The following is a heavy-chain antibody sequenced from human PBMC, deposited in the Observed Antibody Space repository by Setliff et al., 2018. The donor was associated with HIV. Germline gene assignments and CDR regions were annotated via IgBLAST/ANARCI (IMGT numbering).Heavy chain of an antibody. D-gene: IGHD3-22*01. CDR2: INLNSGGT. Sequence: AASVKVSCKASGYTFSGYYMHWVRQAPGQGLEWMGWINLNSGGTNYAQKFQGWVTMTRDTSIITAYMQLDRLGSDDTAVYYCARGPRGYDSSYYFDYWGQGTLVTVSS. V-gene: IGHV1-2*04. CDR1: GYTFSGYY. J-gene: IGHJ4*02. CDR3: ARGPRGYDSSYYFDY.